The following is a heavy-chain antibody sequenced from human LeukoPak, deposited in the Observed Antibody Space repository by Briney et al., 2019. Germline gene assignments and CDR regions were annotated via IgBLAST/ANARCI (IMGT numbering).Heavy chain of an antibody. CDR3: ARDKGGAYSTGWYDY. CDR1: GYTFTSNG. V-gene: IGHV1-18*01. D-gene: IGHD6-19*01. CDR2: ISVYNGNT. Sequence: GASVKVSCKASGYTFTSNGISWVRQAPGLGLEWVGWISVYNGNTNYAQNLQGRVTMTTDTSTSTAYMDLRSLRSDDTAVYYCARDKGGAYSTGWYDYWGQGTLVTVSS. J-gene: IGHJ4*02.